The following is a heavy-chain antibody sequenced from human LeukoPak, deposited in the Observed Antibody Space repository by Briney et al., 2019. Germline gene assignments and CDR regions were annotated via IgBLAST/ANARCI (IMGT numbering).Heavy chain of an antibody. CDR1: GGSISSGSYY. Sequence: SETLSLTCTVSGGSISSGSYYWSWIRQPAGKGLEWIGRIYTSGSTNYNPSLKSRVTISVDTSKNQFSLKLGSVTAADTAVYYCARAVVVTAIHDAFDIWGQGTMVTVSS. D-gene: IGHD2-21*02. J-gene: IGHJ3*02. V-gene: IGHV4-61*02. CDR3: ARAVVVTAIHDAFDI. CDR2: IYTSGST.